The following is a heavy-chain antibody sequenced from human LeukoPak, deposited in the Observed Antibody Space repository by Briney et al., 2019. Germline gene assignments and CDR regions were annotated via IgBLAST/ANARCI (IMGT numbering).Heavy chain of an antibody. D-gene: IGHD6-13*01. J-gene: IGHJ5*02. V-gene: IGHV3-23*01. Sequence: PGGSLRLSCAASGFTFSTYAMSWVRQAPGKGLEWVSGISGSGGSTYYADSVKGRFTISRDNSKNTLYPQMNSLRAEDTAVYYCAKYRTKNYSSSWYSWFDPWGQGTLVTVSS. CDR3: AKYRTKNYSSSWYSWFDP. CDR1: GFTFSTYA. CDR2: ISGSGGST.